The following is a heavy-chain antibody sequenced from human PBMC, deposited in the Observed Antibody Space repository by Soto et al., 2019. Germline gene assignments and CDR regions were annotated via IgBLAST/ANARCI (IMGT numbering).Heavy chain of an antibody. D-gene: IGHD6-19*01. CDR1: GYSFTSYW. CDR3: ARRSLEQWLVQVEEFDY. Sequence: GESLKISCKGSGYSFTSYWIGWVRQMPGKGLEWMGIIYPGDSDTRYSPSFQGQVTISADKSISTAYLQWSSLKASDTAMYYCARRSLEQWLVQVEEFDYWGQGTLVTVSS. CDR2: IYPGDSDT. V-gene: IGHV5-51*01. J-gene: IGHJ4*02.